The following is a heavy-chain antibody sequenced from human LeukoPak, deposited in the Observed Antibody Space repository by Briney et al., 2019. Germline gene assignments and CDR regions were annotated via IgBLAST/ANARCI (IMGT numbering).Heavy chain of an antibody. D-gene: IGHD6-19*01. CDR3: AKGRSSWFSGSFDY. Sequence: GGSLRLSCAASGFTFSTYAMSWVRQTPGKGLEWVSDIRGSGGSTNYADSVKGRFTISRDNSKNTLYLQMDSLRAEDTAVYYCAKGRSSWFSGSFDYWGQGTLVTVS. V-gene: IGHV3-23*01. CDR1: GFTFSTYA. CDR2: IRGSGGST. J-gene: IGHJ4*02.